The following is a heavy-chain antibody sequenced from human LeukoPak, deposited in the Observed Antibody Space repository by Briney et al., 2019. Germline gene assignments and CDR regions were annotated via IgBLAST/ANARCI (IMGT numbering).Heavy chain of an antibody. V-gene: IGHV1-2*06. CDR2: INPNSVAT. D-gene: IGHD4-17*01. CDR3: ARADDYGDYPDY. CDR1: GYNFAGYY. J-gene: IGHJ4*02. Sequence: ASVRVSCKASGYNFAGYYMHWVRQAPGQGLEWMGRINPNSVATRFAQKFQGRVTMTGDASITTAYMELSSLKSDDTAVYYCARADDYGDYPDYWGQGTLVTVSS.